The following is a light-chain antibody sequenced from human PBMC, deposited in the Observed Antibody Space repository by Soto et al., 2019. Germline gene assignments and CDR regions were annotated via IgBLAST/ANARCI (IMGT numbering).Light chain of an antibody. J-gene: IGLJ1*01. Sequence: QSALTQPASVSGSPGQSITISCTGTSSDVGGYNHVSWYQQHPGKAPKLIIFEVRNRPSGVSDRFSASKSGNTASLTISGLQTEDEAVYYCSSYASSSSYAFGTGTKLT. CDR2: EVR. V-gene: IGLV2-14*01. CDR3: SSYASSSSYA. CDR1: SSDVGGYNH.